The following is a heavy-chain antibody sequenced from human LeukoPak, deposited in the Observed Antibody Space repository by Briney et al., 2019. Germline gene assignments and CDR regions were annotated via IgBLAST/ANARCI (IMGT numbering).Heavy chain of an antibody. CDR3: ARYPGKTGGLDV. D-gene: IGHD1-1*01. CDR2: ISSSGSTI. J-gene: IGHJ6*02. Sequence: GGSLRLSCAASGFTFSDYYMSWIRQAPGKGLEWVSYISSSGSTIYYADSVKGRFIISRDNARNMLYLQMNILRVEDTAIYFCARYPGKTGGLDVWGQGTTVPVSS. CDR1: GFTFSDYY. V-gene: IGHV3-11*01.